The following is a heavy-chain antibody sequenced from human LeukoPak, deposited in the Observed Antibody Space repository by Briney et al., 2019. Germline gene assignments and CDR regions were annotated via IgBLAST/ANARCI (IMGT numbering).Heavy chain of an antibody. CDR1: GFTFSSYG. CDR3: ARGGSFPINYYGMHV. J-gene: IGHJ6*02. V-gene: IGHV3-33*01. Sequence: GGSLRLSCAASGFTFSSYGMHWVRQAPGKGLEWVAVIWYDGSNKYYADSVKGRFTISRDNSKNALYLQMNSLRAEDTAVYYCARGGSFPINYYGMHVWGQGTTVTVSS. CDR2: IWYDGSNK. D-gene: IGHD2-15*01.